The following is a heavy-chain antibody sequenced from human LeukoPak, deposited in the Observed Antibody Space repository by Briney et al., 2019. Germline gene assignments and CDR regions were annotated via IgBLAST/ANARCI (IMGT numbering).Heavy chain of an antibody. CDR1: GGSISGSNW. Sequence: SETLSLTCAVSGGSISGSNWWSWVRQPPGKGLEWIGEIYHSGITNYNPSLKSRVTISVDKSKNHFSLKLSSVTAADTAVYYCATYTASGFDIWGQGTMVTVSS. D-gene: IGHD2-2*02. CDR3: ATYTASGFDI. V-gene: IGHV4-4*02. CDR2: IYHSGIT. J-gene: IGHJ3*02.